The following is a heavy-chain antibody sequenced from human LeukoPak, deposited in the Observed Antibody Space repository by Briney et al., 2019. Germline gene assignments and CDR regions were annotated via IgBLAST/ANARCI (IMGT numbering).Heavy chain of an antibody. CDR1: GFIFSSFG. Sequence: PGGSLRLSCAASGFIFSSFGMHWVRQAPGKGPEGVAFVRYDGGNKYYVDSVKGRFTISRDNSNNTVHLQMTSLRAEDTAVYYCVKDANYYDSSGRFDSWGQGTLVTVSS. J-gene: IGHJ4*02. V-gene: IGHV3-30*02. D-gene: IGHD3-22*01. CDR2: VRYDGGNK. CDR3: VKDANYYDSSGRFDS.